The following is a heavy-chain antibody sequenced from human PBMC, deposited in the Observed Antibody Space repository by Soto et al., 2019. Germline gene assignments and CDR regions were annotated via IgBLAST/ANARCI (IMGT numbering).Heavy chain of an antibody. D-gene: IGHD3-10*01. V-gene: IGHV3-13*01. Sequence: GGSLRLSCAASGFTFSSYDMHWVRQATGKGLEWVSAIGTAGDTYYPGSVKGRFTISRENAKNSLYLQMNSLRAGDTAVYYCARTRSPFAEDGMDVWGQGTTVTVSS. CDR2: IGTAGDT. J-gene: IGHJ6*02. CDR1: GFTFSSYD. CDR3: ARTRSPFAEDGMDV.